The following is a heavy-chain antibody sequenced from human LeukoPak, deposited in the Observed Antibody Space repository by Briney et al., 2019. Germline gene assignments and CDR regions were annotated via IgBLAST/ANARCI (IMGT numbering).Heavy chain of an antibody. Sequence: ASVKVSCKASGYTFIDYYIHWVRQAPGKGLEWMGWIHPKTGGTNCAQNFLARVTMTRDTSTTTVSMELNSLILDDTAVYYCARDSGDYDFDYWGQGSLVTVSS. J-gene: IGHJ4*02. D-gene: IGHD4-17*01. V-gene: IGHV1-2*02. CDR2: IHPKTGGT. CDR3: ARDSGDYDFDY. CDR1: GYTFIDYY.